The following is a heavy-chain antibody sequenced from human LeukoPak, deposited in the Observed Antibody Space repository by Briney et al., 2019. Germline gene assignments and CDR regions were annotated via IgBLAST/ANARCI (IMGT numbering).Heavy chain of an antibody. D-gene: IGHD2-21*01. Sequence: GGALRLSCAASGFSFTNAWMSWVRQAPGKGLEWVGRFKSKTDGGTTDYAAPVKDRFTISRDDSKNTLYLQMNTLKTEDTAVYYCTTIATHGDFDYWGQGTLVTVSP. J-gene: IGHJ4*02. V-gene: IGHV3-15*01. CDR3: TTIATHGDFDY. CDR1: GFSFTNAW. CDR2: FKSKTDGGTT.